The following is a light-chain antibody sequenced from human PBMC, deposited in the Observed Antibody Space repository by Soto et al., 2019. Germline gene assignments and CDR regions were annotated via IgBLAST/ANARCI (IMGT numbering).Light chain of an antibody. CDR2: DAS. J-gene: IGKJ3*01. V-gene: IGKV3-11*01. CDR3: QQHSNHFT. Sequence: EIVLTQSPATLSLSPGERATLSCMASPSVSSYLAWYQQKPGQAPRLLIYDASNRATGIPPRFSGSGSATDFTLTISSLAPEDFAVYYCQQHSNHFTFGPGTKVDIK. CDR1: PSVSSY.